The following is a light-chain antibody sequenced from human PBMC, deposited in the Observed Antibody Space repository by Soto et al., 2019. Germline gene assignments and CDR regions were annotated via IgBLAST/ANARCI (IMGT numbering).Light chain of an antibody. Sequence: QSVLTQPPSVSAAPGQKVTISCSGSISNIGNNYLSWYQQLPGTAPKLLIYDDDKRPSGIPDRFSGSKSGTSATLGIAGLQTGDEADYYCGTWDSSLSAGVFGGGTKLTVL. CDR1: ISNIGNNY. CDR2: DDD. V-gene: IGLV1-51*01. CDR3: GTWDSSLSAGV. J-gene: IGLJ2*01.